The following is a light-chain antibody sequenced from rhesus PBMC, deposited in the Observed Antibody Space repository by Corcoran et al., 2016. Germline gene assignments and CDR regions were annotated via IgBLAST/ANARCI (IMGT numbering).Light chain of an antibody. J-gene: IGLJ6*01. CDR2: EVS. CDR1: RSDIGGYNY. Sequence: QAALTQPRSVSGSPGQSVTISCTGTRSDIGGYNYLSWYQQHPGTAPKLMIYEVSKRPSGVSDRFFGSKSGHTASLTISGLQAEDEADYYCSSYAGSNTFVFGSGTKLTVL. CDR3: SSYAGSNTFV. V-gene: IGLV2-32*02.